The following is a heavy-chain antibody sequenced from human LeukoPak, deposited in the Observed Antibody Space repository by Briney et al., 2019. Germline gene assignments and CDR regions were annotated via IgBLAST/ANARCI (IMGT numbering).Heavy chain of an antibody. CDR1: GGSISSYY. Sequence: SETLSLTCTVSGGSISSYYWSWIRQPPGKGLEWIGYIYYSGSTNYNPSLKSRVTISVDTSKNQFSLKLSSVTAADTAVYYCARGSSWYYYYYMDVWGKGTTVTVSS. D-gene: IGHD6-13*01. CDR2: IYYSGST. V-gene: IGHV4-59*01. J-gene: IGHJ6*03. CDR3: ARGSSWYYYYYMDV.